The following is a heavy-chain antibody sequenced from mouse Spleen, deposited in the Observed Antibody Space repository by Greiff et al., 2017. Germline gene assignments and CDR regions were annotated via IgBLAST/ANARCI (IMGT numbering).Heavy chain of an antibody. Sequence: QVQLQQPGAELVRPGSSVKLSCKASGYTFTSYWMDWVKQRPGQGLEWIGNIYPSDSETHYNQKFKDKATLTVDKSSSTAYMQLSSLTSEDSAVYYCARASLYGNYWYFDVWGAGTTVTVSS. V-gene: IGHV1-61*01. CDR1: GYTFTSYW. D-gene: IGHD2-1*01. CDR2: IYPSDSET. CDR3: ARASLYGNYWYFDV. J-gene: IGHJ1*01.